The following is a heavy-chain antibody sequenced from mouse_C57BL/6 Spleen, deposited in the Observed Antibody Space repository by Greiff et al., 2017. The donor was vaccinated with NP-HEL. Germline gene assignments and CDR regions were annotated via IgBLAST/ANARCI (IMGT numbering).Heavy chain of an antibody. V-gene: IGHV1-52*01. CDR2: IDPSDSET. CDR3: ARLRTRAMDY. CDR1: GYTFTSYW. J-gene: IGHJ4*01. Sequence: VQLQQPGAELVRPGSSVKLSCKASGYTFTSYWMHWVKQRPIQGLEWIGNIDPSDSETHYNQKFKDKATLTVDKSSSTAYMQLSSLTSEDSAVYYCARLRTRAMDYWGQGTSVTVSS.